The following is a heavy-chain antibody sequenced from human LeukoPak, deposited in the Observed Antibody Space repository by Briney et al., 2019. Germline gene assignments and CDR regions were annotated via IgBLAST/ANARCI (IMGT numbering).Heavy chain of an antibody. D-gene: IGHD4-17*01. CDR2: IYYSGST. Sequence: PSETLSLTCTVSGGSISRSSYYWGWIRQPPGKGLEWIGRIYYSGSTYYNPSLKSRVTISVDTSKNQFSLKLSSVTAADTAVYYCARASATVTPAGWFDPWGQGTLVTVSS. V-gene: IGHV4-39*01. CDR1: GGSISRSSYY. CDR3: ARASATVTPAGWFDP. J-gene: IGHJ5*02.